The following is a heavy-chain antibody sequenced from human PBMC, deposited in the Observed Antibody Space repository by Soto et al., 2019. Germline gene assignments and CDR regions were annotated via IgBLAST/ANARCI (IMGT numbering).Heavy chain of an antibody. V-gene: IGHV1-46*01. CDR3: ATSVNSAMAFDY. CDR1: GYTFTHYY. CDR2: INPNGGST. D-gene: IGHD5-18*01. Sequence: QVQLVQSGAEVKKPGASVKVSCKASGYTFTHYYIHWVRQAPGQGLEWMGIINPNGGSTTYAQKFRAGFTMTRDTSTITVYMELSSLRSEDSAVYYCATSVNSAMAFDYWGQGTLVTVSS. J-gene: IGHJ4*02.